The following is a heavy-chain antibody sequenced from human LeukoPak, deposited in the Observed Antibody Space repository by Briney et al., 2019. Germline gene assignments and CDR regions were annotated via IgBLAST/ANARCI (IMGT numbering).Heavy chain of an antibody. CDR3: ARVIAAAGGLFDY. V-gene: IGHV1-69*04. CDR1: GGTFSSYA. CDR2: IIPILGIA. J-gene: IGHJ4*02. D-gene: IGHD6-13*01. Sequence: GASVKVSCKASGGTFSSYAISWVRQAPGQGLEWMGRIIPILGIANYAQKFQGRVTITADKSTSTAYMELSSLRSEDTAVYYCARVIAAAGGLFDYWGQGTLVTVSS.